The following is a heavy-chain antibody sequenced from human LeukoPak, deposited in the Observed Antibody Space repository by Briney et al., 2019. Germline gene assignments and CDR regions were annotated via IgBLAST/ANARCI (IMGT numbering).Heavy chain of an antibody. Sequence: SETLSLTCAVYGGSFSAYYWSWIRQPPGQGLEWIGEINHKGSTYYNPSLKSRVTISIDTSKSQLSLKLSSVTAARTAVYYCKRLWFGEVNAFEICGQGRMVTVSS. CDR3: KRLWFGEVNAFEI. V-gene: IGHV4-34*01. J-gene: IGHJ3*02. D-gene: IGHD3-10*01. CDR1: GGSFSAYY. CDR2: INHKGST.